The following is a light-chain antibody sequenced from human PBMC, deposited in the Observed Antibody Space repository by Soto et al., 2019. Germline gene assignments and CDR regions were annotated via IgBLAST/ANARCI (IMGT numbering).Light chain of an antibody. V-gene: IGKV1-6*01. CDR3: LQDFSFPYT. Sequence: AIQMTQSPSSLSASVGDRVTITCRASQGIRNELAWYQQRSGTAPKVLISTASTLQTGVPSRFSGSGSGTDFTLTISSLQPEDFATYYCLQDFSFPYTFGQGTKLEIK. J-gene: IGKJ2*01. CDR1: QGIRNE. CDR2: TAS.